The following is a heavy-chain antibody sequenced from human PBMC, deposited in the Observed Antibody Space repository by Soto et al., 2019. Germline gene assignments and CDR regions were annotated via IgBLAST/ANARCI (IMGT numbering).Heavy chain of an antibody. D-gene: IGHD2-2*01. V-gene: IGHV3-23*01. J-gene: IGHJ6*03. CDR3: AKTPYCSSTSCAWGSYYYYYMDV. Sequence: GGSLRLSCAASGFTFSSYSLSWVRPAPGEGVEWVSTISDSGGSTYYADSVKGRFTISRDNSKNTLYLQMNSLRAEDTAVYYCAKTPYCSSTSCAWGSYYYYYMDVWGKGTTVTVSS. CDR1: GFTFSSYS. CDR2: ISDSGGST.